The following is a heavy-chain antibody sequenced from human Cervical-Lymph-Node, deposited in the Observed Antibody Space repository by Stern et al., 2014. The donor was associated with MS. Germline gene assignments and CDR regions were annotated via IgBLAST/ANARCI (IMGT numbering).Heavy chain of an antibody. CDR1: GFTFTSSA. CDR3: AAVPDYYDSSGADAFDI. D-gene: IGHD3-22*01. V-gene: IGHV1-58*01. Sequence: QLVQSGPEVKKPGTSVKVSCKASGFTFTSSAVQWVRQARGQRLEWIGWSVGGRGNTNYAQKFQERVTITRDMSTSTAYMELSSLRSEYTAVYYCAAVPDYYDSSGADAFDIWGQGTMVTVSS. CDR2: SVGGRGNT. J-gene: IGHJ3*02.